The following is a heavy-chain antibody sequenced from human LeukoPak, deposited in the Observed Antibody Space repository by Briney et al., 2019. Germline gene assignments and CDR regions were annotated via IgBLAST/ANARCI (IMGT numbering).Heavy chain of an antibody. CDR2: IYASGST. V-gene: IGHV4-61*02. D-gene: IGHD6-6*01. J-gene: IGHJ6*03. CDR3: ARRAPSPYSSSSFYYYYYMDV. Sequence: SETLSLTCTVSGGSISSGSYYWSWIRQPAGKGLEWIGRIYASGSTTYNPSIKSRVTISVDTSKNQFSLKLSSVTAADTAVYYCARRAPSPYSSSSFYYYYYMDVWGKGTTVTVSS. CDR1: GGSISSGSYY.